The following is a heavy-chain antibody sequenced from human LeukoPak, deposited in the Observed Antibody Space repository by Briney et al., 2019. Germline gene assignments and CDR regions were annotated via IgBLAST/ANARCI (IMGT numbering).Heavy chain of an antibody. D-gene: IGHD3-10*01. Sequence: GGSLRLSCAASGFTFSNAWMSWVRQAPGKGLEWVGRIKSKTDGGTTDYAAPVKGRFTISRDDSKNTLYLQMNSLRAEDTAVYYCAKWFWFGELQTPSWFDPWGQGTLVAVSS. CDR2: IKSKTDGGTT. V-gene: IGHV3-15*01. CDR3: AKWFWFGELQTPSWFDP. J-gene: IGHJ5*02. CDR1: GFTFSNAW.